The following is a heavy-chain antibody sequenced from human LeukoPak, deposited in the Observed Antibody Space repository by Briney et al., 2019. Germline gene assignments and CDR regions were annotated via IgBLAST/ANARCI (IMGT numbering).Heavy chain of an antibody. J-gene: IGHJ4*02. D-gene: IGHD3-3*01. CDR3: ARGLGDFWSAKAVSLDY. Sequence: SETLSLTCAVYGGSFSGYYWSWIRQPPGKGLEWIGEINHSGSTNYNPSLKSRVTISVDTSKNQFSLKLSSVTAADTAVYYCARGLGDFWSAKAVSLDYWGQGTLVTVSS. CDR2: INHSGST. V-gene: IGHV4-34*01. CDR1: GGSFSGYY.